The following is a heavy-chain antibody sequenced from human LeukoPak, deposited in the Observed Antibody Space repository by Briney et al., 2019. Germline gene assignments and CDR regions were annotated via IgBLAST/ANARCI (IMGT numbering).Heavy chain of an antibody. Sequence: SQTLSLTCAVSGGSISSGGYSWSWIRQPPGKGLEWVGYIYHSRSTYYNPSLKRRVTTALHRSKNQFSLKLSSVTAADTAVYYCASTGYCSSTSCYLYSYYGMDVWGKGTTVTVSS. CDR3: ASTGYCSSTSCYLYSYYGMDV. D-gene: IGHD2-2*01. V-gene: IGHV4-30-2*01. CDR2: IYHSRST. J-gene: IGHJ6*04. CDR1: GGSISSGGYS.